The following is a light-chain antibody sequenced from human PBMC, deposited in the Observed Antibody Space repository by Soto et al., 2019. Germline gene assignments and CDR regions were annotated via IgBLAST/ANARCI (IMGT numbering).Light chain of an antibody. V-gene: IGLV2-14*01. CDR2: EAS. J-gene: IGLJ1*01. CDR1: SSDVGGYNY. Sequence: QSVLTQPASVSGSPGQSITISCTGTSSDVGGYNYVSWYQQHPGKAPKLIISEASNRPSGVSNRFSGSKSGNTASLTISVLQAEDEADYYCSSYTSSRSLEGVFGSGTKVTVL. CDR3: SSYTSSRSLEGV.